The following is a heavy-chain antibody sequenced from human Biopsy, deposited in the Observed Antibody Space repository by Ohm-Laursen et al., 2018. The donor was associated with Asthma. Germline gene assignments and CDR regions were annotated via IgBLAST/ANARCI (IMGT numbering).Heavy chain of an antibody. CDR1: GGTFNTYG. Sequence: GASVKVSCKSLGGTFNTYGIGWVRPAPGHGLGGMGGINSVFGTTTYPQKFQDRVTITADDSTSTVYMELSSLRSEDTAVYYCARKAGSCISRTCYSLDFWGQGTLVTVSS. V-gene: IGHV1-69*13. D-gene: IGHD2-2*01. CDR3: ARKAGSCISRTCYSLDF. J-gene: IGHJ4*02. CDR2: INSVFGTT.